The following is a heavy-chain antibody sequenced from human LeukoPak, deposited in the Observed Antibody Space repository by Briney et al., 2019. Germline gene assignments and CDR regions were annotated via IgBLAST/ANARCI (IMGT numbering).Heavy chain of an antibody. CDR2: INPSGGST. CDR3: ARVGHYDILTGSYDAFDI. Sequence: ASVKVSCKASGYTFTSYYMHWLRQAPGQGLEWMGIINPSGGSTSYAQKFQGRVTMTRDTSTSTVYMELSSLRSGDTAVYYCARVGHYDILTGSYDAFDIWGQGTMVTVSS. CDR1: GYTFTSYY. D-gene: IGHD3-9*01. V-gene: IGHV1-46*03. J-gene: IGHJ3*02.